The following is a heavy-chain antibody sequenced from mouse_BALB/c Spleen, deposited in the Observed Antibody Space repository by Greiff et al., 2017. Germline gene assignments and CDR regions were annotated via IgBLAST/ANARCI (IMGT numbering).Heavy chain of an antibody. J-gene: IGHJ4*01. CDR3: ASTYGKEGMDY. D-gene: IGHD2-1*01. CDR2: ISYSGST. V-gene: IGHV3-2*02. Sequence: EVKLVESGPGLVKPSQSLSLTCTVTGYSITSDYAWNWIRQFPGNKLEWMGYISYSGSTSYNPSLKSRISITRDTSKNQFFLQLNSVTTEDTATYYCASTYGKEGMDYWGQGTSVTVSS. CDR1: GYSITSDYA.